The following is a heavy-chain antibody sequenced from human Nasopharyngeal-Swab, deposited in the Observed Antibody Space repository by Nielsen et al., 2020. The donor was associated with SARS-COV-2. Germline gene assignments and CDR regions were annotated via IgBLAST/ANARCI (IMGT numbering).Heavy chain of an antibody. J-gene: IGHJ6*02. V-gene: IGHV3-23*03. Sequence: GGSLRLSCAASGFTFGSYAMTWVRQAPGKGLEWVSIIYSGGLNKYYADSVKGRFTISRDNSKNTLSLQMNSLRAEDTAIYYCAKDRGVAVAGPSYYYGLDVWGQGTTVTVSS. CDR2: IYSGGLNK. CDR1: GFTFGSYA. D-gene: IGHD6-19*01. CDR3: AKDRGVAVAGPSYYYGLDV.